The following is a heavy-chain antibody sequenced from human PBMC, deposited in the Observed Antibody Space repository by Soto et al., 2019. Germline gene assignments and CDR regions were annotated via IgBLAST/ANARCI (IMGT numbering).Heavy chain of an antibody. CDR3: AKEFESGSGAFDI. V-gene: IGHV3-21*04. Sequence: GGSLRLSCAASGFTFSSYSMNWVRQAPGKGLEWVSAISSSGSYIYYADSVKGRFTISRDNSKNTLYLQMNSLRAEDTAVYYCAKEFESGSGAFDIWGQGTMGTVSS. D-gene: IGHD2-15*01. J-gene: IGHJ3*02. CDR1: GFTFSSYS. CDR2: ISSSGSYI.